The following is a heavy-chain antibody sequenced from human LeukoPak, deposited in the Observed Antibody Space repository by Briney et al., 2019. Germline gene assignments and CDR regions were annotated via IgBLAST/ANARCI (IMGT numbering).Heavy chain of an antibody. J-gene: IGHJ4*02. CDR3: ARGYYYDSSGYPDYFDY. CDR1: GFTFSSYA. CDR2: ISSNGGST. Sequence: GGSLRLSCAASGFTFSSYAMHWVRQAPGKGLEYVSAISSNGGSTYYANSVKGRFTISRDNSKNTLYLQMGSLRAEDMAVYYCARGYYYDSSGYPDYFDYWGQGTLVTVSS. V-gene: IGHV3-64*01. D-gene: IGHD3-22*01.